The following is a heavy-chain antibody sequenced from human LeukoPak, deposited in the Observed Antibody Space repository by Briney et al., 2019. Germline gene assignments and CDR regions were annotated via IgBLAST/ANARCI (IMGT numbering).Heavy chain of an antibody. CDR3: ARVLVPGIWGFHY. D-gene: IGHD6-13*01. V-gene: IGHV1-2*02. Sequence: GASVKVSCKASGYTFTDYYMHWVRQAPGQGLEWMGWIHPNSGGTNYAQKFRGRVTMTRDTSISTDYMELSSLRSDDTAVYYCARVLVPGIWGFHYWGQGTLVTVSS. J-gene: IGHJ1*01. CDR2: IHPNSGGT. CDR1: GYTFTDYY.